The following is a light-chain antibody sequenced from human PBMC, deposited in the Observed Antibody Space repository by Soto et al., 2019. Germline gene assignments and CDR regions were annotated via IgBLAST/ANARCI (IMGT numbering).Light chain of an antibody. Sequence: QAVLTQPASGSGSSGPSVPIPFTGNSRDFGGYNYVSWYKQPPGEAPKLLIYDVSNRPSGVSNRFSGSKSGNTASLTISGLQAEDEADHYCSSYRSSSTVYVFGTGTRSPS. J-gene: IGLJ1*01. CDR3: SSYRSSSTVYV. CDR1: SRDFGGYNY. CDR2: DVS. V-gene: IGLV2-14*01.